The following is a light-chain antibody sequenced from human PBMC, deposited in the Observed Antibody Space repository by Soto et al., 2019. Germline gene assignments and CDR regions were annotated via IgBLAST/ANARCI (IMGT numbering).Light chain of an antibody. CDR2: ATS. J-gene: IGKJ1*01. V-gene: IGKV1-39*01. Sequence: DIQMTQSPSSLSASVGDRVTITCRASQSIRNYLNWYQQKPGKAPYLLIYATSSLQTGVPSRFSGSGSETEFTLTITSLQPEDFATYYCQQSSNTPWTFGQGTKVEIK. CDR1: QSIRNY. CDR3: QQSSNTPWT.